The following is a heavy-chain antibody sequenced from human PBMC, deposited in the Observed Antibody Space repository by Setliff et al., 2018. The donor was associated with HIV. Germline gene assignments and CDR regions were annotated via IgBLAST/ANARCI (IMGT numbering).Heavy chain of an antibody. J-gene: IGHJ4*02. CDR1: GFTFSTYP. CDR3: ARDPLLFLEWLSPGYPFDY. V-gene: IGHV3-23*01. Sequence: GGSLRLSCAASGFTFSTYPMSWVRQAPGKGLEWVSGISGSGGSTYYADSVKGRFTISRDNSKNTLFLQMNSLRGDDTAVYYCARDPLLFLEWLSPGYPFDYWGQGTLVTVSS. CDR2: ISGSGGST. D-gene: IGHD3-3*01.